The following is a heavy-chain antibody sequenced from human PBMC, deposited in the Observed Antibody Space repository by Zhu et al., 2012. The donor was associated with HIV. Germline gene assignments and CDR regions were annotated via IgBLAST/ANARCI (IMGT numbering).Heavy chain of an antibody. CDR3: ARAPTARGMGNYFDY. J-gene: IGHJ4*02. CDR1: GGSISSYY. Sequence: QVQLQESGPGLVKPSETLSLTCTVSGGSISSYYWNWIRQPAGKGPEWIGRIYTSGSTNYNPSLKSRVTMSVDTSKNQFSLKLSSVTAADTAVYYCARAPTARGMGNYFDYWGQGTLVTVSS. V-gene: IGHV4-4*07. D-gene: IGHD5-18*01. CDR2: IYTSGST.